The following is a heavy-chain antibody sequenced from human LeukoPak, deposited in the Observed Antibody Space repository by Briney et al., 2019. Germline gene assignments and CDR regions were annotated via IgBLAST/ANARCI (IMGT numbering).Heavy chain of an antibody. D-gene: IGHD6-19*01. J-gene: IGHJ5*02. CDR3: ARHKAGRRIAVAATKLNWFDP. CDR2: INHSGST. V-gene: IGHV4-34*01. CDR1: GGSFSGYY. Sequence: PSETLSLTCAVYGGSFSGYYWSWIRQPPGKGLEWIGEINHSGSTNYNPSLKSRVTISVDTSKNQFSLKLSSVTAADTAVYYCARHKAGRRIAVAATKLNWFDPWGQGTLVTVSS.